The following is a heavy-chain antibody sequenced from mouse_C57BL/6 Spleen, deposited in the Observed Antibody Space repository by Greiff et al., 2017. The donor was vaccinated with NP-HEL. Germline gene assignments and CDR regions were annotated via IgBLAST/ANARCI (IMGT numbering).Heavy chain of an antibody. J-gene: IGHJ4*01. CDR1: GFTFSSYG. V-gene: IGHV5-6*01. CDR3: ARHRAGTGFYAMDY. D-gene: IGHD3-1*01. Sequence: EVHLVESGGDLVKPGGSLKLSCAASGFTFSSYGMSWVRQTPDKRLEWVATISSGGSYTYYPDSVKGRFTISRDNAKNTLYLQMSSLKSEDTAMYYCARHRAGTGFYAMDYWGQGTSVTVSS. CDR2: ISSGGSYT.